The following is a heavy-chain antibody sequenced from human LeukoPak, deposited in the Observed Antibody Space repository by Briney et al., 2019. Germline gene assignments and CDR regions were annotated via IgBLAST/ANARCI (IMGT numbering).Heavy chain of an antibody. CDR2: ISSGSTTI. V-gene: IGHV3-48*02. D-gene: IGHD1-26*01. Sequence: GGSLRLSCAASGFTFSTYNMNWVRQAPGKGLEWVSYISSGSTTIYYADSVRGRFTISRDNAKNSLYLQMNSLRDEDTAVYYCAKDPIFSGSYGVFDSWGQGTLVTVSS. CDR1: GFTFSTYN. J-gene: IGHJ4*02. CDR3: AKDPIFSGSYGVFDS.